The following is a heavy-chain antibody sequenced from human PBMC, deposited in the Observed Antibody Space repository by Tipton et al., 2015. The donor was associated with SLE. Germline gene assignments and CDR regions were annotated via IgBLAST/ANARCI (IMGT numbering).Heavy chain of an antibody. Sequence: SLRLSCAASGFTFRNYGMNWVRQAPGKGLEWVAVIWYDGRQTYYGDSVKGRFTISRDNSKNTLYLQMNSLRAEDTAVYYCARDVVGATEGLDYWGQGTLVTVSS. D-gene: IGHD1-26*01. CDR2: IWYDGRQT. J-gene: IGHJ4*02. CDR3: ARDVVGATEGLDY. V-gene: IGHV3-33*01. CDR1: GFTFRNYG.